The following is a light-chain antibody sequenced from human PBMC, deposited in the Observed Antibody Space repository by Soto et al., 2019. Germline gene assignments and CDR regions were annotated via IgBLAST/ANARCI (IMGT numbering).Light chain of an antibody. CDR1: SSDVGGYNY. CDR3: SSYTSSSIL. Sequence: QSALTQPVSVSGSPGQSITISCTGTSSDVGGYNYVSWYQQHPGKAPKLMIYDVSNRPSGVSNRFSGSKSGNTASLTISGLQAEDEADYYCSSYTSSSILFGGGTQLTVL. V-gene: IGLV2-14*01. J-gene: IGLJ7*01. CDR2: DVS.